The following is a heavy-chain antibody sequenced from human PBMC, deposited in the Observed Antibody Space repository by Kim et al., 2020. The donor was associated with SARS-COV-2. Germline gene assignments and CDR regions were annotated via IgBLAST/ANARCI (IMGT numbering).Heavy chain of an antibody. J-gene: IGHJ5*02. V-gene: IGHV3-23*01. D-gene: IGHD3-10*01. CDR3: AKAERRILWFGDSPPLDP. CDR1: GFTFSSYA. Sequence: GGSLRLSCAASGFTFSSYAMSWVRQAPGKGLEWVSAISGSGGSTYYADSVKGRFTISRDNSKNTLYLQMNSLRAEDTAVYYCAKAERRILWFGDSPPLDPWGQGTLVTVSS. CDR2: ISGSGGST.